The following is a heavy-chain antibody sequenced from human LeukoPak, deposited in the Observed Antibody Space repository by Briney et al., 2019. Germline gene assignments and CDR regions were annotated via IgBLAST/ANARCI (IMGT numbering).Heavy chain of an antibody. J-gene: IGHJ4*02. CDR3: ARPYDILTGYYPLPDY. CDR2: INSDGSST. Sequence: GGSLRLSCAASGFTFSSYWMHWVRQAPGKGLVWVSRINSDGSSTSYADSVKGRFTISRDNAKNTLYLQMNSLRAGDTAVYYCARPYDILTGYYPLPDYWGQGTLVTVSS. CDR1: GFTFSSYW. V-gene: IGHV3-74*01. D-gene: IGHD3-9*01.